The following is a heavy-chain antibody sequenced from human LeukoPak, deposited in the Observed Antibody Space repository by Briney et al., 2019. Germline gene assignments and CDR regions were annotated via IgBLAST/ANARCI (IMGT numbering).Heavy chain of an antibody. CDR2: IYSGGSA. CDR3: ARGHLARGINDAFDI. Sequence: PGGSLRLSCAASGLNVSNNYMSWVRQAPGKGLEWVSVIYSGGSAYHADSVRGGFTISRDNSDNTLYLQMNSLRVEDTAVYFCARGHLARGINDAFDIWGQGTMVTVSS. CDR1: GLNVSNNY. V-gene: IGHV3-66*01. D-gene: IGHD3-10*01. J-gene: IGHJ3*02.